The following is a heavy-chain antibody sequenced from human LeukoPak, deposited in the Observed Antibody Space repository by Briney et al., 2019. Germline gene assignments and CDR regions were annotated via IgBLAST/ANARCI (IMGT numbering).Heavy chain of an antibody. CDR1: GGSISGTNW. J-gene: IGHJ6*02. Sequence: SSETLSLTCGVSGGSISGTNWWSWVRQPPGQGLEWVGEISLRGLTNYNPSLRSRLTMSLDESKNQVSLNLTSVTAADTAVYYCHAGGMDVWGQGTTVTVSS. CDR2: ISLRGLT. V-gene: IGHV4-4*02. CDR3: HAGGMDV.